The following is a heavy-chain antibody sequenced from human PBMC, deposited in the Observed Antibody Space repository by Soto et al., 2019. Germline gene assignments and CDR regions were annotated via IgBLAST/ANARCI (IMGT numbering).Heavy chain of an antibody. V-gene: IGHV1-18*04. Sequence: GASVKVSCKASGYTFTRYGISWVRQAPGQGLEWMGWISAYNGNTNYAQKLQGRVTMTTDTSTSTAYMELRSLRSDDTAVYYCARRGDYYGSVCYGMDVWGQGTTVTVSS. CDR2: ISAYNGNT. J-gene: IGHJ6*02. CDR3: ARRGDYYGSVCYGMDV. D-gene: IGHD3-10*01. CDR1: GYTFTRYG.